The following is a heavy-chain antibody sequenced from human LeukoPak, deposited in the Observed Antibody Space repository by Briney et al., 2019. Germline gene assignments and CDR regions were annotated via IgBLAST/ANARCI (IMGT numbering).Heavy chain of an antibody. D-gene: IGHD3-3*01. CDR2: IYYSGST. CDR1: GGSISSSSYY. Sequence: SETLSLTCTVSGGSISSSSYYWGWIRQPPGKGLEWIGSIYYSGSTYYNPSLKSRVTISVDTSKNQFSLKLSSVTAADTAVYYCARARDRITIFGVPKRGAGIDYWGQGTLVTVSS. J-gene: IGHJ4*02. CDR3: ARARDRITIFGVPKRGAGIDY. V-gene: IGHV4-39*07.